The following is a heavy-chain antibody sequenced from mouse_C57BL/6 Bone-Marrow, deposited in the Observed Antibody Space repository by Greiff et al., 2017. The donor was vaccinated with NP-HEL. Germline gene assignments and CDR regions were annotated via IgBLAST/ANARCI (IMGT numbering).Heavy chain of an antibody. CDR2: IDPSDSYT. V-gene: IGHV1-69*01. Sequence: QVQLKQPGAELVMPGASVKLSCKASGYTFTSYWMHWVKQRPGQGLEWIGEIDPSDSYTNSNQKFKGKSTLTVDKSSSTAYMQLSSLTSEDSAVYYCAREGYWGYSPFDYWGQGTTLTVSS. J-gene: IGHJ2*01. CDR3: AREGYWGYSPFDY. D-gene: IGHD2-3*01. CDR1: GYTFTSYW.